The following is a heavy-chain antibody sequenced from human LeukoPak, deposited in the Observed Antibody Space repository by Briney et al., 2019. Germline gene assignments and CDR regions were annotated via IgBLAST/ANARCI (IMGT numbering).Heavy chain of an antibody. J-gene: IGHJ4*02. V-gene: IGHV1-18*04. CDR2: ISAYNGNT. CDR3: ARAYTAMVSFDY. Sequence: ASVKISCKASAYTFTSYGISWVRQAPGQGLEWMGWISAYNGNTNYAQNLQGRVTMTADTSTSTAYMERRSLRSVDAAVYYCARAYTAMVSFDYWGQGTLVTVSS. D-gene: IGHD5-18*01. CDR1: AYTFTSYG.